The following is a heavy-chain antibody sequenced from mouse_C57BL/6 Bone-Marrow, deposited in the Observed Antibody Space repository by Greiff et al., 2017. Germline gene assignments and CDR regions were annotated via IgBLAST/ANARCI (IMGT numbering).Heavy chain of an antibody. J-gene: IGHJ1*03. CDR2: IYPGDGDT. V-gene: IGHV1-82*01. CDR1: GYAFSSSW. D-gene: IGHD1-1*01. Sequence: QVQLQQSGPELVKPGASVKISCKASGYAFSSSWMNWVKQRPGKGLEWIGRIYPGDGDTNYNGKFKGKATLTADKSSSPAYMQLRSLTSEDSAVYFCARRDYYYGSSYYGYFDVWGTGTTVTVSS. CDR3: ARRDYYYGSSYYGYFDV.